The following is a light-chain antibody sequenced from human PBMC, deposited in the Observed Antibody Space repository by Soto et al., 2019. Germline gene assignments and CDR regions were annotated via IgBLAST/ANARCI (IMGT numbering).Light chain of an antibody. CDR3: QQRANWPLT. Sequence: EIVLTQSPATLSLSPGDGATLSCRASQSITYYLAWYQQKPGQAPRLLIYDASNRATGIPARFSGSGSGTDFTLTISSLEPEDFAGYYCQQRANWPLTFGGGTKVEIK. V-gene: IGKV3-11*01. CDR1: QSITYY. CDR2: DAS. J-gene: IGKJ4*01.